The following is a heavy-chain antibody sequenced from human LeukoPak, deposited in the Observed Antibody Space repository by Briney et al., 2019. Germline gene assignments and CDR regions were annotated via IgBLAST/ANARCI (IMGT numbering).Heavy chain of an antibody. CDR1: GFTFSSYA. CDR2: ISYDGRNK. V-gene: IGHV3-30*04. D-gene: IGHD4-17*01. CDR3: ARDPYTVTIGT. J-gene: IGHJ4*02. Sequence: GGSLRLSCAASGFTFSSYAMHWVRQAPGKGLEWVAVISYDGRNKYYADSVKGRFTISRDNSKNTLYLQMNSLRAEDTAVYYCARDPYTVTIGTWGQGTLVTVSS.